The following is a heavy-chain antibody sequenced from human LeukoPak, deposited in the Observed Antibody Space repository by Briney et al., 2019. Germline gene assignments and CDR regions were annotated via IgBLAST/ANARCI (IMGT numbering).Heavy chain of an antibody. CDR1: GYTFTSYG. Sequence: GASVNVSCKASGYTFTSYGISWVRQAPGQGLEWMGWISAYNGNTNYAQKLQGRVTMTTDTSTSTAYMELRSLRSDDTAVYYCARVLFYDSSGYYYELLDYWGQGTLVTVSS. J-gene: IGHJ4*02. D-gene: IGHD3-22*01. CDR3: ARVLFYDSSGYYYELLDY. CDR2: ISAYNGNT. V-gene: IGHV1-18*01.